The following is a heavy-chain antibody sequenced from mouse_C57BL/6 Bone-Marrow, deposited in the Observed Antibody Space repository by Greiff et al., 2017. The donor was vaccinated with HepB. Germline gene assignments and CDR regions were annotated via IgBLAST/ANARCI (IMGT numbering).Heavy chain of an antibody. CDR2: INPNYGTT. V-gene: IGHV1-39*01. CDR1: GYSFTDYN. Sequence: EVKLVESGPELVKPGASVKISCKASGYSFTDYNMNWVKQSNGKSLEWIGVINPNYGTTSYNQKFKGKATLTVDQSSSTAYMQLNSLTSEDSAVYYCAIHYYGSMWFAYWGQGTLVTVSA. CDR3: AIHYYGSMWFAY. J-gene: IGHJ3*01. D-gene: IGHD1-1*01.